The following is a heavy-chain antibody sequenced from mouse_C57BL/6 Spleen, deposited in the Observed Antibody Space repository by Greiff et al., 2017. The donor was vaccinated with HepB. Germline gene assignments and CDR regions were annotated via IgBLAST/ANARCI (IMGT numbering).Heavy chain of an antibody. V-gene: IGHV5-4*01. D-gene: IGHD3-1*01. J-gene: IGHJ2*01. CDR3: ARDREGFDY. CDR2: ISDGGSYT. Sequence: EVQLVESGGGLVKPGGSLKLSCAASGFTFSSYAMSWVRQTPEKRLEWVATISDGGSYTYYPDNVKGRFTISRDNAKNNLYLQMSHLKSEDTAMYYCARDREGFDYWGQGTTLTVSS. CDR1: GFTFSSYA.